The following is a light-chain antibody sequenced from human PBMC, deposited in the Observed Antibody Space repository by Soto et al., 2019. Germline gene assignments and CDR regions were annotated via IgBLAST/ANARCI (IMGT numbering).Light chain of an antibody. V-gene: IGKV2-28*01. J-gene: IGKJ3*01. Sequence: DIVMTQSPLSLPVTPGEPASISCRSSKSLLHSNGYNYLDWYLQKPGQSPQLLIYLGSNRASGVPDRFSGSGSGTDFTLTISRVEAEDVGVYYCMQALQSPFTFGPGTKVDTK. CDR1: KSLLHSNGYNY. CDR3: MQALQSPFT. CDR2: LGS.